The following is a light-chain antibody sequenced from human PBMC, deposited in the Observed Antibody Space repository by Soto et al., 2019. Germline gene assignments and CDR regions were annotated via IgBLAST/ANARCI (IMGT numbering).Light chain of an antibody. Sequence: EIALTQSPATLSLSPGERATLSCRASQSVSNYLAWYQQKPGQAPRLLICGASSRATGIPDRFSGNGSGTDFTLTISRLEPEDFAVYYCQQYGSSPYTFGQGTRLEIK. J-gene: IGKJ5*01. CDR2: GAS. V-gene: IGKV3-20*01. CDR3: QQYGSSPYT. CDR1: QSVSNY.